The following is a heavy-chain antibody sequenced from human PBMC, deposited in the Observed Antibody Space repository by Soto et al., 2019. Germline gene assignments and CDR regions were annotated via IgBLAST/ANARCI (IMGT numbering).Heavy chain of an antibody. Sequence: EVQLVESGGGLVQPGGSLRLSCAASGFTFSNYWMYWVRQAPGKGLVWVSRINSDGSVSSYADSVKGRLTISRDNVKNTLYLQMDSLRAEDMAVYYCARGDCVGGTCYSLAGSFYYYMDVWGKGTTVTVFS. J-gene: IGHJ6*03. CDR2: INSDGSVS. CDR3: ARGDCVGGTCYSLAGSFYYYMDV. CDR1: GFTFSNYW. D-gene: IGHD2-15*01. V-gene: IGHV3-74*01.